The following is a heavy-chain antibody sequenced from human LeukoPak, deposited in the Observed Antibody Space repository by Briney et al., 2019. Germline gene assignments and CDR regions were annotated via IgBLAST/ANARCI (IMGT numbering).Heavy chain of an antibody. D-gene: IGHD2-15*01. CDR3: ASPFCSGGGCYFDD. CDR1: GGSFNGYY. J-gene: IGHJ4*02. CDR2: INHSGST. V-gene: IGHV4-34*01. Sequence: PSETLSLTCAIYGGSFNGYYWSCIRQPPGKGLEWIGEINHSGSTNYNPSLKSRVTISVDTSKNQFSLRLSSMTAADTAFYYCASPFCSGGGCYFDDWGQGSLVTVSS.